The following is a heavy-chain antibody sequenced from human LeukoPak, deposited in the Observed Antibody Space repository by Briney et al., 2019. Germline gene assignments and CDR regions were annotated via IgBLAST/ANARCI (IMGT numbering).Heavy chain of an antibody. J-gene: IGHJ4*02. Sequence: ASVKVSCKASGYTFAAYYMHWVRQAPGQGLEWMGLMNPNSGGTNYAQKFEGRVTMTRDTSISTAYMELSSVRSDDTAVYYCARVYPERYYFDYWGQGTLVTVSS. D-gene: IGHD2-2*02. CDR3: ARVYPERYYFDY. CDR2: MNPNSGGT. V-gene: IGHV1-2*02. CDR1: GYTFAAYY.